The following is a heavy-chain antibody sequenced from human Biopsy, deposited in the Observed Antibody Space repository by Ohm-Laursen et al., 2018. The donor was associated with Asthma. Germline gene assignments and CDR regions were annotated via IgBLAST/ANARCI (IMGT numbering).Heavy chain of an antibody. CDR3: ARQSGQDYGDSSGFDI. Sequence: SLRLSCAASGFVFSQCGMHWVRQGPGKGLKWVALVSSDGHNKYYEDSVKGRFTISRDNSRNTLYLQINRLTVEDSAVYFCARQSGQDYGDSSGFDIWGQGTKVAVSS. V-gene: IGHV3-30*03. D-gene: IGHD3-22*01. CDR2: VSSDGHNK. J-gene: IGHJ3*02. CDR1: GFVFSQCG.